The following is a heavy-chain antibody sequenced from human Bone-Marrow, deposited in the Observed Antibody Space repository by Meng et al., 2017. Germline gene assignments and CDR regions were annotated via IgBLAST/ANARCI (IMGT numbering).Heavy chain of an antibody. D-gene: IGHD3-16*01. V-gene: IGHV1-69*01. J-gene: IGHJ4*02. CDR2: ISPIFGTA. CDR3: ARDGLRFAYSGNFDY. Sequence: QVQVVQSGAEVKKPWAFVKVSCKAYGYTFTSYYMHWVRQAPGQGLEWMGGISPIFGTANYAQKFQGRVTITTDESTSTAYMELSSLRSEDTAVYYCARDGLRFAYSGNFDYWGQGTLVTVSS. CDR1: GYTFTSYY.